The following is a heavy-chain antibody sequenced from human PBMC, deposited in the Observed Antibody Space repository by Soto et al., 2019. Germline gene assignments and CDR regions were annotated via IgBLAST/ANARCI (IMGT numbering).Heavy chain of an antibody. V-gene: IGHV3-74*01. CDR2: ISSDGSST. CDR3: GRSFYSNYYSDY. J-gene: IGHJ4*02. CDR1: GFTFSSYW. Sequence: VQLVESGGGLVQPGGSLRLSCAASGFTFSSYWMHWVRQGPGKGLVWVSRISSDGSSTNYADSVKGRFTISRDNAKNMLYLQMNSLRAEDTAVYYCGRSFYSNYYSDYWGQGTLVTVSS. D-gene: IGHD4-4*01.